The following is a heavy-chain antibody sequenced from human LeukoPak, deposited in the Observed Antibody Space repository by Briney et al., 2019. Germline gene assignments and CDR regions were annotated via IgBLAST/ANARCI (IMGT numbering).Heavy chain of an antibody. D-gene: IGHD5-18*01. CDR3: ASDRLGAGYSYGYNWFDP. J-gene: IGHJ5*02. CDR1: GGTFSSYA. V-gene: IGHV1-69*05. Sequence: SVKVSCKASGGTFSSYAISWVRQAPGQGLEWMGGIIPIFGTANYAQKFQGRVTITTDESTSTAYMELSSLRSEDTAVYYCASDRLGAGYSYGYNWFDPWGQGTLVTVSS. CDR2: IIPIFGTA.